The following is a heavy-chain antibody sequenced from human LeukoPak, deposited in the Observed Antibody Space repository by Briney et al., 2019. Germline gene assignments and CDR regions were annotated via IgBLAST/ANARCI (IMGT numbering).Heavy chain of an antibody. D-gene: IGHD3-3*01. CDR3: ARDEGDFWSPVKPPIGDYYYGMDV. CDR2: IIPIFGTA. J-gene: IGHJ6*02. Sequence: SVKVSCTASGGTFSIYAISWVRQAPGQGLEWMGGIIPIFGTANYAQKFQGRVTITADESTSTAYMELSSLRSEDTAVYYCARDEGDFWSPVKPPIGDYYYGMDVWGQGTTVTVSS. CDR1: GGTFSIYA. V-gene: IGHV1-69*13.